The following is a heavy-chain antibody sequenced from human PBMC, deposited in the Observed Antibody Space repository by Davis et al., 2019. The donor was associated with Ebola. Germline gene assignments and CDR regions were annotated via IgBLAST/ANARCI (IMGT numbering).Heavy chain of an antibody. CDR1: GGSISSHY. J-gene: IGHJ3*02. D-gene: IGHD6-19*01. Sequence: PSETLSLTCTVSGGSISSHYWSWIRQPPGKGLEWIGYIYYSGSTNYNPSLKSRVTISVDTSKNQFSLKLSSVTAAATAVYYCARDGGWYVHAFDIWGQGTMVTVSS. CDR2: IYYSGST. CDR3: ARDGGWYVHAFDI. V-gene: IGHV4-59*11.